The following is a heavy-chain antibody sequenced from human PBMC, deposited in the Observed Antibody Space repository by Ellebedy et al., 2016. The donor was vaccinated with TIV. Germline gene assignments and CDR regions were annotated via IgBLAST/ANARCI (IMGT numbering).Heavy chain of an antibody. CDR3: ASLGDSSGGPL. CDR1: GFTFSSYA. Sequence: GESLKISCAASGFTFSSYAMSWVRQAPGKGLEWVSAISGSGGSTYYADSVKGRFTISRDNSKNTLYLQMNSLRAEDTAVYYCASLGDSSGGPLWGQGTMVTVSS. CDR2: ISGSGGST. J-gene: IGHJ3*01. D-gene: IGHD3-22*01. V-gene: IGHV3-23*01.